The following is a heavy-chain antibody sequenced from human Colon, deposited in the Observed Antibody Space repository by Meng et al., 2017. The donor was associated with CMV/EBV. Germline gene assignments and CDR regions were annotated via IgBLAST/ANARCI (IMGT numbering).Heavy chain of an antibody. Sequence: GESLKISCAASGFTFSSYSMNWVRQAPGKGLEWVSSISSSSSDIYYADSVKGRVTISRDNAKNSPYLQMNSLRAEDTAVYYCARTPLDYWGQGTLVTVSS. CDR2: ISSSSSDI. J-gene: IGHJ4*02. CDR1: GFTFSSYS. CDR3: ARTPLDY. V-gene: IGHV3-21*01.